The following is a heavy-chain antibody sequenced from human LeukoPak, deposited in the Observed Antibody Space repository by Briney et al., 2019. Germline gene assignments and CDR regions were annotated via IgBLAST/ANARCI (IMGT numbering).Heavy chain of an antibody. CDR3: ARLSGYSSGHYYSDY. Sequence: SETLSLTCAVYGGSFSGYCWSWIRQPPGKGLEWIGEINHSGSTNYNPSLKSRVTISVDTSKNQFSLKLSSVTAADTAVYYCARLSGYSSGHYYSDYWGQGTLVTVSS. CDR2: INHSGST. D-gene: IGHD3-22*01. V-gene: IGHV4-34*01. J-gene: IGHJ4*02. CDR1: GGSFSGYC.